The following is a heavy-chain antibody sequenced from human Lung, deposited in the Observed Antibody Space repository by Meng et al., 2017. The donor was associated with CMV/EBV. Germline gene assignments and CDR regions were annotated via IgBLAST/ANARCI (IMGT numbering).Heavy chain of an antibody. D-gene: IGHD3-22*01. V-gene: IGHV1-3*01. CDR3: ARAGYDSSGYYPQPFDY. CDR2: INAGNGNT. Sequence: QVQLRQSGAEVKKPGASVKVSCKASGYTLTSYAMHWVRQAPGQRLEWMGWINAGNGNTKYSQRFQGRVTITRDTSASTAYMELSSLRSEDTTVYYCARAGYDSSGYYPQPFDYWGQGTLVTVSS. J-gene: IGHJ4*02. CDR1: GYTLTSYA.